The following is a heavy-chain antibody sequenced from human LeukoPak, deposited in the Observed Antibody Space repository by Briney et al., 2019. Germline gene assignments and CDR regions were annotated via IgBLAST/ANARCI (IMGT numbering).Heavy chain of an antibody. CDR2: ISGGGGST. D-gene: IGHD6-19*01. CDR1: GFTFSSYA. V-gene: IGHV3-23*01. CDR3: AKGSSDWSGPTGVFDY. Sequence: GGSLRLSCAASGFTFSSYAMSWVRQAPGKGPEWVSAISGGGGSTYHADSVKGRFTISRDNSKNTLYLQMNSLRVEDTAVYYCAKGSSDWSGPTGVFDYWGQGTLVTGSS. J-gene: IGHJ4*02.